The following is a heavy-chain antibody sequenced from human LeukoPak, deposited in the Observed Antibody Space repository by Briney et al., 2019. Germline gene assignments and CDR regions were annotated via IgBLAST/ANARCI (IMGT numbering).Heavy chain of an antibody. Sequence: ASVKVSCKASGYTSTSYGISWVRQAPGQGLEWMGWISAYNGNTNYAQKPQGRVTMTTDTSTSTAYMELRSLRPDDTAVYFCARVWVVGAPSWFDPWGQGTLVTVSS. V-gene: IGHV1-18*01. CDR2: ISAYNGNT. CDR3: ARVWVVGAPSWFDP. D-gene: IGHD1-26*01. CDR1: GYTSTSYG. J-gene: IGHJ5*02.